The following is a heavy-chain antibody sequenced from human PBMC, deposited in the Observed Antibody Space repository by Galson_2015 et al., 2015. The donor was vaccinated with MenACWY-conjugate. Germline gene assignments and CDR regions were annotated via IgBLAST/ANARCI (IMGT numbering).Heavy chain of an antibody. Sequence: SVKVSCKASGYTFSTYTMHWVRQAPGQGLEWMGWVNAGTGSTKYSQRFQGRVTIDRDTSATTAYMELTSLRSGDTAVYYCVRAGSAWYTFDSWGQGTLVTVSS. V-gene: IGHV1-3*01. J-gene: IGHJ4*02. CDR1: GYTFSTYT. CDR2: VNAGTGST. CDR3: VRAGSAWYTFDS. D-gene: IGHD6-19*01.